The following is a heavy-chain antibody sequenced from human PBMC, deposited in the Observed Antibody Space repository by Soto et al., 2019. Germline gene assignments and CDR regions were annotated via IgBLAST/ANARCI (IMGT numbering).Heavy chain of an antibody. Sequence: EVRLVESGGGLVQPGGSLRLSCAASGFTFSDYCLHWVRQAPETGLLWVAGISTDGALAAYADSVEGRFTMSRDNTQNMMYLQMNSLRAEDTALYYCARDRPHNWFDPWGQGILVTVSS. J-gene: IGHJ5*02. V-gene: IGHV3-74*03. CDR1: GFTFSDYC. CDR3: ARDRPHNWFDP. CDR2: ISTDGALA.